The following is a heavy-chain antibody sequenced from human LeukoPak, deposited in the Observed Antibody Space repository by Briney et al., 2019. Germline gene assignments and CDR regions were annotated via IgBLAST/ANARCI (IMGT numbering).Heavy chain of an antibody. V-gene: IGHV1-8*01. Sequence: ASVKVSCKASGYTFTSYDINWVRQATGQGLEWMGWMNPNSGNTGYAQKFQGRVTMTRNTSISTAYMELSSLRSEDTAVYYCARVVPNCSGGSCYLDYWGQGTLVTVSS. D-gene: IGHD2-15*01. CDR3: ARVVPNCSGGSCYLDY. CDR2: MNPNSGNT. CDR1: GYTFTSYD. J-gene: IGHJ4*02.